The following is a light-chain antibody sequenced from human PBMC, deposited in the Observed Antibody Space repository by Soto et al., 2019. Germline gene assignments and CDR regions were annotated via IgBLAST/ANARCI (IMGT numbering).Light chain of an antibody. Sequence: DVVMTQSPLTLPVTLGQPASISCRSSRSLVYSDGNAYLNWFQQRPGQSPRRLIYKASNRDSGVPDRFSGSGSGTDLTLQISRVEAEDVGVYYCTQATHWPPTFGRGTRVEIK. CDR2: KAS. CDR3: TQATHWPPT. J-gene: IGKJ1*01. CDR1: RSLVYSDGNAY. V-gene: IGKV2-30*01.